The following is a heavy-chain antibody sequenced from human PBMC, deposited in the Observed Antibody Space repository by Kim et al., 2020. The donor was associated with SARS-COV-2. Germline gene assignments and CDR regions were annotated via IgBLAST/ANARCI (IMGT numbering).Heavy chain of an antibody. CDR2: ISSSSSSI. V-gene: IGHV3-48*02. CDR3: ARGISGSGTQRFGC. Sequence: GGSLRLSCEASGFTFSAYSMNWVRQAPGKGLEWVSYISSSSSSIYYADSVKGRFTISRDNAKNSLYLQMNSLKDEDTAVYYCARGISGSGTQRFGCWGQGTLVTVSS. D-gene: IGHD3-10*01. J-gene: IGHJ4*02. CDR1: GFTFSAYS.